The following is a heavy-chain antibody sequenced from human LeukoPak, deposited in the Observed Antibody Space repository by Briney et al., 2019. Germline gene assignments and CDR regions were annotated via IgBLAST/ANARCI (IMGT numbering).Heavy chain of an antibody. V-gene: IGHV3-7*01. Sequence: GGSLRLSCAASGFTFSSYSMNWVRQAPGKGLEWVANINQDGSEKYYVDSVKGRFTISRDNAKNSLYLQMNSLRAEDTAVYYCARGGQGYCSGGSCYSPGNYYYYYMDVWGKGTTVTVSS. CDR2: INQDGSEK. J-gene: IGHJ6*03. CDR3: ARGGQGYCSGGSCYSPGNYYYYYMDV. D-gene: IGHD2-15*01. CDR1: GFTFSSYS.